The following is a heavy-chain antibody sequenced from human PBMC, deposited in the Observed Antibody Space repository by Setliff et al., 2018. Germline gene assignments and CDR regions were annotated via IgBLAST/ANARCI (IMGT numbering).Heavy chain of an antibody. V-gene: IGHV3-7*01. CDR1: GFTFSRYW. J-gene: IGHJ6*02. D-gene: IGHD3-10*01. CDR3: ARDHAYGSRFYYYYYGMDV. Sequence: PGGSLRLSCAASGFTFSRYWMSWVRQAPGKGLEWVANIKQDGSEKYYVDSVEGRFTISRDNAKNSLYLQMNSLRAEDTAVYYCARDHAYGSRFYYYYYGMDVWGQGTTVTVSS. CDR2: IKQDGSEK.